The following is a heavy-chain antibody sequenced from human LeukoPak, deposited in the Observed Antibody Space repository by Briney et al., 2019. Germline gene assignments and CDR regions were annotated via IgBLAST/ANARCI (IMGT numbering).Heavy chain of an antibody. CDR1: GYSISSGYY. CDR3: ARGYPGIAAAGYFDY. CDR2: IYHSGST. J-gene: IGHJ4*02. Sequence: SETLSLTCTVSGYSISSGYYWGWIRQPPGKGLEWIGSIYHSGSTYYNPSLKSRVTISVDTSKNQFSLKLSSVTAADTAVYYCARGYPGIAAAGYFDYRGQGTLVTVSS. V-gene: IGHV4-38-2*02. D-gene: IGHD6-13*01.